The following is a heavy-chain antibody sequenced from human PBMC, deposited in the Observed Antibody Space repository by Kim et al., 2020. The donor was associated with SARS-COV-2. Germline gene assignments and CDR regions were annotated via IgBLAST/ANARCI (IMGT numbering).Heavy chain of an antibody. J-gene: IGHJ4*02. Sequence: DYVKGRFTISRDNAKNSLYLQMNSLGAEDTAVYYCARDLGGFWSGYYWVYWGQGTLVTVSS. V-gene: IGHV3-7*03. D-gene: IGHD3-3*01. CDR3: ARDLGGFWSGYYWVY.